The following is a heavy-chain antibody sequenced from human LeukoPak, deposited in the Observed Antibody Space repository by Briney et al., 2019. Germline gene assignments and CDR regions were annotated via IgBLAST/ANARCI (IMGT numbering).Heavy chain of an antibody. CDR1: GFSFSSYW. CDR3: SSQPAVIDLDF. V-gene: IGHV3-7*01. CDR2: IKPDGSGK. Sequence: PGGSLRLSCAASGFSFSSYWMTWDRQVPGKGLEWVANIKPDGSGKHYVDSVKGRFTISRDNAKSSLYLQMDSLRVEDTAVYYCSSQPAVIDLDFWGQGALVTVSS. J-gene: IGHJ4*02. D-gene: IGHD2/OR15-2a*01.